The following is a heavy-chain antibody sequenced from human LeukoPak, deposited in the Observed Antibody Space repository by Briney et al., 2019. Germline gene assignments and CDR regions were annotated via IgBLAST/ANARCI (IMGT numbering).Heavy chain of an antibody. V-gene: IGHV4-59*01. CDR3: ARGRTGDSFDY. D-gene: IGHD7-27*01. CDR2: IYYSGST. J-gene: IGHJ4*02. CDR1: GGSISSYY. Sequence: SETLSLTCTVSGGSISSYYWSWIRQPPGKGLEWIGYIYYSGSTNYNPSLKSRVTISVDTSKNQFSLKLSSVTAADTAVYYCARGRTGDSFDYWGQGTLVTVSS.